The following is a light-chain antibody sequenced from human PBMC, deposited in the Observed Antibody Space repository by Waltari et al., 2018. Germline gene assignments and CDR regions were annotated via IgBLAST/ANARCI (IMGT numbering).Light chain of an antibody. CDR2: EVS. V-gene: IGLV2-8*01. Sequence: QSALTQPPSASGSPGQSVTISCTGTSSDVGGYDYVSWYQQHPGKAPKLMIYEVSKRPPGGPDRCSGSKSGNTASLTVSGLQGEDEADYYCSSYAGSNNYVAFGGGTKLTVL. J-gene: IGLJ2*01. CDR1: SSDVGGYDY. CDR3: SSYAGSNNYVA.